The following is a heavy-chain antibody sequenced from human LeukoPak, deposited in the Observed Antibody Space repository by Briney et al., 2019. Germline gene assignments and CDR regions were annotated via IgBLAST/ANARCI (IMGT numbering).Heavy chain of an antibody. J-gene: IGHJ5*02. Sequence: SETLSLTCAVYGGSFSGYYWSWIRQPPGKGLEWIGEINHSGSTNYNPSLKSRVTISVDTSKNQFSLKLSSVTAADTAVYYCARQKVTMVRGVIITNWFDPWGQGTLVTVSS. D-gene: IGHD3-10*01. CDR1: GGSFSGYY. V-gene: IGHV4-34*01. CDR3: ARQKVTMVRGVIITNWFDP. CDR2: INHSGST.